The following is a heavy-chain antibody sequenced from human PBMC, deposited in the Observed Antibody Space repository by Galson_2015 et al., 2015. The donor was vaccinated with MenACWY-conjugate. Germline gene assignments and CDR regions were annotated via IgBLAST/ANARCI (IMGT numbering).Heavy chain of an antibody. CDR3: VRELGYFDH. CDR2: ISASNGNG. V-gene: IGHV1-18*04. J-gene: IGHJ4*02. Sequence: SVKVSCKASGLIFNINGFGWVRQAPGQGLEWMGWISASNGNGKSTQRFQGRLTLTTDKSTNTAYMELRNLTYDDTGIYYCVRELGYFDHWGQGTVVTVSS. CDR1: GLIFNING. D-gene: IGHD6-13*01.